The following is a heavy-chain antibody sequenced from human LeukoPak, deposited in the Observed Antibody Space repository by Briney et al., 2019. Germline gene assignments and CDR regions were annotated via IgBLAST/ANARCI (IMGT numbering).Heavy chain of an antibody. CDR3: ARDTETSREYYYGMDV. V-gene: IGHV3-30*03. CDR1: GFTFSSYW. J-gene: IGHJ6*02. Sequence: GGSLRLSCAASGFTFSSYWMHWVRQAPGKGLEWVAVISYDGSNKYYADSVKGRFTISRDNSKNTLYLQMNSLRAEDTAVYYCARDTETSREYYYGMDVWGQGTTVTVSS. CDR2: ISYDGSNK. D-gene: IGHD2-2*01.